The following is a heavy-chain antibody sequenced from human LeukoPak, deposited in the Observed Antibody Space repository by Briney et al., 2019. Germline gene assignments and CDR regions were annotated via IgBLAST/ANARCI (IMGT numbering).Heavy chain of an antibody. CDR2: IYYSGST. CDR3: ARLQQWLPADY. CDR1: GGSLSSSSYY. V-gene: IGHV4-39*01. Sequence: SETLSLTCTVSGGSLSSSSYYWGWIRQPPGKGLEWIGSIYYSGSTYYNPSLKSRVTISVDTSKNQFSLKLSSVTAADTAVYYCARLQQWLPADYWGQGTLVTVSS. D-gene: IGHD6-19*01. J-gene: IGHJ4*02.